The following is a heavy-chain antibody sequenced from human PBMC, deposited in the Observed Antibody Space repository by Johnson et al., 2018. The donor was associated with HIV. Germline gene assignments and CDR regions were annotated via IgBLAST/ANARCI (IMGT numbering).Heavy chain of an antibody. D-gene: IGHD7-27*01. Sequence: HWVRQAPGKGLEWVAVISYDGNNKYYADSLKGRFTISRDNSKNTLYLQMNSLRAEDTSVYYCARDFGLFLGKDDAFDIWGQGTMVTVSS. CDR3: ARDFGLFLGKDDAFDI. V-gene: IGHV3-30*04. J-gene: IGHJ3*02. CDR2: ISYDGNNK.